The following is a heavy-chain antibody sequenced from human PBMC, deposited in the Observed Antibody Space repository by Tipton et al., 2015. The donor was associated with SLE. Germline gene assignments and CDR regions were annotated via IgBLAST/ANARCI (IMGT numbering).Heavy chain of an antibody. Sequence: LRLSCTVSGGSISSSSYYWGWIRQPPGKGLEWIGGIYYSGSTYYNPSLKSRVTISVDTSKNQFSLKLSSVTAADTAVYYCARPLAAAGPLSFDYWGQGTLVTVSS. D-gene: IGHD6-13*01. CDR3: ARPLAAAGPLSFDY. CDR1: GGSISSSSYY. V-gene: IGHV4-39*07. J-gene: IGHJ4*02. CDR2: IYYSGST.